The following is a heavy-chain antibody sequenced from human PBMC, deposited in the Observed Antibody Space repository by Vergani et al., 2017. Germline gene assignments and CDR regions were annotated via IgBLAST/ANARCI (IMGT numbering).Heavy chain of an antibody. D-gene: IGHD3-10*01. CDR1: GFTFDDYA. CDR3: AKPPWRFGELLSYFDY. CDR2: ISWNSGSI. V-gene: IGHV3-9*01. Sequence: EVQLVESGGGLVQPGRSLRLSCAASGFTFDDYAMHWVRQAPGKGLEWVSGISWNSGSIGYADSVKGRFTISRDKARNSLYLQMNSLSAEDTALYYCAKPPWRFGELLSYFDYWGQGTLVTVSS. J-gene: IGHJ4*02.